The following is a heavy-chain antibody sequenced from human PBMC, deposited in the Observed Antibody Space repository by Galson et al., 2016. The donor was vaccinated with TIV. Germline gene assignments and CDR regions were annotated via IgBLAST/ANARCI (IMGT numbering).Heavy chain of an antibody. Sequence: SETLSLTCTVSGVSISSSTYYWGWIRQPPGRGLEWIGTIYYSGGTYYNPSLKSRVTISVDTSKNQFSLRLRSVTAADTAVYYCARHANYFDSSGFPPYWHVDLWGRGTLVTVSS. CDR2: IYYSGGT. J-gene: IGHJ2*01. CDR3: ARHANYFDSSGFPPYWHVDL. V-gene: IGHV4-39*01. D-gene: IGHD3-22*01. CDR1: GVSISSSTYY.